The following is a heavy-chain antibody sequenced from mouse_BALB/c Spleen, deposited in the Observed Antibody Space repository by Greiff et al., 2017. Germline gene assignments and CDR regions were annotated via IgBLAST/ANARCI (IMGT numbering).Heavy chain of an antibody. Sequence: EVMLVESGGGLVKPGGSLKLSCAASGFTFSSYTMSWVRQTPEKRLEWVATISSGGSYTYYPDSVKGRFTISRDNAKNTLYLQMSSLKSEDTAMYYCTAYYGSSSYWYFDVWGAGTTVTVSS. CDR1: GFTFSSYT. CDR3: TAYYGSSSYWYFDV. J-gene: IGHJ1*01. V-gene: IGHV5-6-4*01. D-gene: IGHD1-1*01. CDR2: ISSGGSYT.